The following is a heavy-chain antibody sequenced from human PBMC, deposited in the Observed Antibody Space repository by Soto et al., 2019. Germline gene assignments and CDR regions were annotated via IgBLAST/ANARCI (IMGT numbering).Heavy chain of an antibody. D-gene: IGHD3-10*01. V-gene: IGHV4-34*01. J-gene: IGHJ6*02. Sequence: PSETLSLTCAVYGGSFSGYYWSWIRQPPGKGLEWIGEINHSGSTNYNPSLKSRVTISVDTSKNQFSLKLSSVTAADTAVYYCARVKNYYGSGSRSYGMDVWGQGTTVTV. CDR3: ARVKNYYGSGSRSYGMDV. CDR1: GGSFSGYY. CDR2: INHSGST.